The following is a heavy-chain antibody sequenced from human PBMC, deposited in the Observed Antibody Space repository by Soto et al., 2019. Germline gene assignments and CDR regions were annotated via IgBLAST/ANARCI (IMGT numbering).Heavy chain of an antibody. V-gene: IGHV3-49*03. CDR2: IRSKAYGGAT. J-gene: IGHJ6*02. CDR1: GFTFGDYA. CDR3: TRDVMELKNSYYYGMDV. D-gene: IGHD1-7*01. Sequence: GGSLRLSCTASGFTFGDYAMSWFRQAPGKGLEWVGFIRSKAYGGATEYAASVKGRFTISRDDSKSIAYLQMNSLKTEDTAVYYCTRDVMELKNSYYYGMDVCCQRTTVTVSS.